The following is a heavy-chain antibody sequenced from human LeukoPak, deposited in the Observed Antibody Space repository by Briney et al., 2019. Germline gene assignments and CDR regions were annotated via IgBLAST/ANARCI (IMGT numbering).Heavy chain of an antibody. CDR3: ARRALFGDSGYDYNWFDP. J-gene: IGHJ5*02. CDR1: GYTFTGYY. V-gene: IGHV1-2*02. CDR2: INPNSGGT. Sequence: ASVKVSCKASGYTFTGYYMHWVRQAPGQGLEWMGWINPNSGGTNYAQKFQGRVTMTRDTSISTAYMELSRLRFNDTAVYYCARRALFGDSGYDYNWFDPWGQGTLVTVSS. D-gene: IGHD5-12*01.